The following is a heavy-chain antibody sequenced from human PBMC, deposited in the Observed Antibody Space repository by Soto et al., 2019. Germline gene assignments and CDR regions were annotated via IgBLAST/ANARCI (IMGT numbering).Heavy chain of an antibody. D-gene: IGHD6-13*01. CDR3: ARGLGSSWFFL. CDR1: GFTFSNYD. V-gene: IGHV3-48*01. CDR2: IDFDSSPI. J-gene: IGHJ5*02. Sequence: PGGSLRLSCAGSGFTFSNYDMTWVRQAPGKGLEWLSYIDFDSSPIKYADSVMGRFTVSRDNAKDSLYLQMNSLRPEDTAIYYCARGLGSSWFFLWGPGTLVTVSS.